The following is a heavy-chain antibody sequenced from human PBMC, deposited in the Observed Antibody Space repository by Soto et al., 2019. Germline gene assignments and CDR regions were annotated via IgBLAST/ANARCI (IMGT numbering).Heavy chain of an antibody. CDR2: SIPIPGTA. V-gene: IGHV1-69*01. CDR1: GGTFSSYA. Sequence: QVQLVQSGAEVKKPGSSVKVSCKASGGTFSSYAISWVRQAPGQGLEWMGGSIPIPGTANYAQKFQGRVTITAVESTSTAYMGLSSLRSEDTAVYYCARSQGSSTSLEIYYYSYSGMDVWGQGTSVTVSS. D-gene: IGHD2-2*01. J-gene: IGHJ6*02. CDR3: ARSQGSSTSLEIYYYSYSGMDV.